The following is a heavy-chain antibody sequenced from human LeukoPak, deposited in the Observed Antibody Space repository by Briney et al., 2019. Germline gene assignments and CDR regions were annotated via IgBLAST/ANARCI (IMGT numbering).Heavy chain of an antibody. CDR2: IYSGGST. Sequence: GGSLRLSCAASGFTVSSNYMSWVRQAPGKGLEWVSVIYSGGSTYYADSVKGRFTISRDNSKNTLYLQMNSLRAEDTAVYYCARDSSNYYFDYWGQGTLVTISS. CDR1: GFTVSSNY. J-gene: IGHJ4*02. CDR3: ARDSSNYYFDY. D-gene: IGHD4-11*01. V-gene: IGHV3-66*01.